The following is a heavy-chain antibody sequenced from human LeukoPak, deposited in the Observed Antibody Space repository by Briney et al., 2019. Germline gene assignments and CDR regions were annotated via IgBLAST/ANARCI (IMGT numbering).Heavy chain of an antibody. CDR1: GFTFSSYS. CDR3: ARDPRIVVVIASPFDY. CDR2: ISRSSSYI. V-gene: IGHV3-21*01. Sequence: VGSLRLSCAASGFTFSSYSMNWGRQTPGKRQERGSAISRSSSYIFYRDSVKGRFTISRHNAKNSLYLQMNSLRAEDTAVYYFARDPRIVVVIASPFDYWGQGTLVTVYS. D-gene: IGHD2-21*01. J-gene: IGHJ4*02.